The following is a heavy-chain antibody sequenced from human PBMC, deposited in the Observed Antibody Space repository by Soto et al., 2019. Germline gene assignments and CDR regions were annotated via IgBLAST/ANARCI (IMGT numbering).Heavy chain of an antibody. Sequence: EVQLVESGGGLVQPGRSLRLSCAASGFTFDDYAMHWVRQAPGKGLEWVSGISWNSGSIGYADSVKGRFTISRDNAKNSLYLQMNSLRAEDTALYYCAKDIGRDTAMVRAYYYYGMDVWGQGTTVTVSS. V-gene: IGHV3-9*01. CDR2: ISWNSGSI. CDR3: AKDIGRDTAMVRAYYYYGMDV. J-gene: IGHJ6*02. D-gene: IGHD5-18*01. CDR1: GFTFDDYA.